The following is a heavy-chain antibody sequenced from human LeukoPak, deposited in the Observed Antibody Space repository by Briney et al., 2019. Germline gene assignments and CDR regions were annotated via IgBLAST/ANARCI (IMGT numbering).Heavy chain of an antibody. CDR3: AKYYSRGLDI. D-gene: IGHD2/OR15-2a*01. V-gene: IGHV3-7*01. CDR2: ISQDETKN. Sequence: PGGSLRLSCAASGFTFNSHWMAWVRQAPGKGLEWVAHISQDETKNYYVDSVKGRFTISRDNGKNSLYLEMSSLRAEDTAVYYCAKYYSRGLDIWGQGTMVTVSS. J-gene: IGHJ3*02. CDR1: GFTFNSHW.